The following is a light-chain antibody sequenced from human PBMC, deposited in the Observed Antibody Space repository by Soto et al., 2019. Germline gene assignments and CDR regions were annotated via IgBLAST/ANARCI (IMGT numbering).Light chain of an antibody. Sequence: DIQMTQSPSSLSASVGDRVTITCQASQDISNYLNWYQQKPGKAPKLLIYDASNLETGVTSRFSGSGSGTDFTFTISSLQPEDIATYYCQQYDNLLRGTFGQGTKVEIK. CDR1: QDISNY. CDR2: DAS. CDR3: QQYDNLLRGT. J-gene: IGKJ1*01. V-gene: IGKV1-33*01.